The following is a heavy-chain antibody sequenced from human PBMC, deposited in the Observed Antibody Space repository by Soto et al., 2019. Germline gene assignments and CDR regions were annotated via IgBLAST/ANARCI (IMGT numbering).Heavy chain of an antibody. V-gene: IGHV3-30-3*01. J-gene: IGHJ4*02. CDR1: GFIFSSYT. Sequence: PGGSLRLSCAASGFIFSSYTMHWVRQAPGKGLEWVGVITYDGSNQYYADSVKGRFTISRDNSRNMLFLQMNSLRPDDTAVYYRARAPSGSYPEFDYWGQGTLVTVSS. CDR3: ARAPSGSYPEFDY. D-gene: IGHD1-26*01. CDR2: ITYDGSNQ.